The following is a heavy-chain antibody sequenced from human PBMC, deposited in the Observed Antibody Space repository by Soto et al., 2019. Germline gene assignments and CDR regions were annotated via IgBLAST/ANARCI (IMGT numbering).Heavy chain of an antibody. CDR2: INRDGTAI. Sequence: GGSLRLSCAASGFPFSSSWMHWVRQTPGEGLEWVSGINRDGTAINYADSVKGRFTISRDNSKNTLYLQMNSLRAEDTAVYYCAKDYSSSSYYYYYGMDVWGQGTTVTVSS. D-gene: IGHD6-13*01. J-gene: IGHJ6*02. CDR1: GFPFSSSW. V-gene: IGHV3-74*01. CDR3: AKDYSSSSYYYYYGMDV.